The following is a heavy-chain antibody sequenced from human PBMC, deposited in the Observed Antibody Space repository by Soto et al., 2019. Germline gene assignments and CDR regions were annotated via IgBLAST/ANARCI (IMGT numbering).Heavy chain of an antibody. D-gene: IGHD2-8*01. J-gene: IGHJ4*02. V-gene: IGHV1-69*13. CDR2: IIPIFGTA. Sequence: ASVKVSCKASGGTFSSYAISWVRQAPGQGLEWMGGIIPIFGTANYAQKFQGRVTITADESTSTAYMELSSLRSEDTAVYYCARDLGYCTNGVCYNDGDYWGQGTLVTVSS. CDR1: GGTFSSYA. CDR3: ARDLGYCTNGVCYNDGDY.